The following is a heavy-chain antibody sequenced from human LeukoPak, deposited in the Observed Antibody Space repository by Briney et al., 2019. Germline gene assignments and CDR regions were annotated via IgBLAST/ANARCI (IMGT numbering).Heavy chain of an antibody. CDR2: FDPEDGET. CDR1: GYTLTELS. V-gene: IGHV1-24*01. Sequence: ASVKVSCKVSGYTLTELSMHWVRQAPGKGLEWMGGFDPEDGETIYAQKFQGRVTMTEDTSTDTAYMELSSLRSEDTAVYYCATVLRYSSGWYLPPMDGYWGQGTLVTVSS. J-gene: IGHJ4*02. CDR3: ATVLRYSSGWYLPPMDGY. D-gene: IGHD6-19*01.